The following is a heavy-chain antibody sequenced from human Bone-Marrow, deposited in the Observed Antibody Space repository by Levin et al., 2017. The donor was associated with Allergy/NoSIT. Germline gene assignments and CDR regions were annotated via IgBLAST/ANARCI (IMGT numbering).Heavy chain of an antibody. Sequence: PSQTLSLTCTVSGGSISSNGYYWSWIRQHPGKGLEWIGYIYYSGITYYNPSLKSRVTISVDTSKNQFSLKLSSVTAADTAVYYCARCLFYDILTGYPPRNWIDSWGQGTLVTVSS. CDR2: IYYSGIT. CDR1: GGSISSNGYY. D-gene: IGHD3-9*01. CDR3: ARCLFYDILTGYPPRNWIDS. V-gene: IGHV4-31*02. J-gene: IGHJ5*01.